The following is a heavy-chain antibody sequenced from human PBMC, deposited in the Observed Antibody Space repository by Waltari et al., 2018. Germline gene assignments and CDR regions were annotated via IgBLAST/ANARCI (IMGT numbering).Heavy chain of an antibody. J-gene: IGHJ6*02. CDR1: GYTFTSYA. V-gene: IGHV1-3*01. CDR3: ARDRITMVRGVRYYYGMDV. D-gene: IGHD3-10*01. CDR2: INAGNGNT. Sequence: QVQLVQSGAEVKKPGASVTVSCKASGYTFTSYAMHWVRQAPGQRLEWMGWINAGNGNTKYSQKFQGRVTITRDTSASTAYMELSSLRSEDTAVYYCARDRITMVRGVRYYYGMDVWGQGTTVTVSS.